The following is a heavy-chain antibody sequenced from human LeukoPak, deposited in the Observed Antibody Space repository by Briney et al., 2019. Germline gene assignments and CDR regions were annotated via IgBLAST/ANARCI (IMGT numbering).Heavy chain of an antibody. D-gene: IGHD3-16*01. CDR3: ARDGVPYYFDY. J-gene: IGHJ4*02. CDR1: GCSISSYY. Sequence: PSETLSLTCTVSGCSISSYYWIWIRQPPGKGLEWVGYIYYCGSTNYNPSLKSRVNISVDTSKNQFSLQLSSVTAADTAVYYCARDGVPYYFDYWGQGTLVTVSS. CDR2: IYYCGST. V-gene: IGHV4-59*01.